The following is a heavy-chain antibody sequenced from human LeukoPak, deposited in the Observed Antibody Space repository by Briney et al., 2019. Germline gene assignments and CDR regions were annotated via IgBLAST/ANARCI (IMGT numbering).Heavy chain of an antibody. V-gene: IGHV4-30-4*01. CDR1: GGSIRDYY. D-gene: IGHD3-9*01. J-gene: IGHJ3*02. CDR2: IYYSGST. CDR3: ASLAIDYDILTGYIPDAFDI. Sequence: PSETLSLTCTVSGGSIRDYYWSWIRQPPGKGLEWIGYIYYSGSTYYDPSLKSRVMISVDASKNQFSLKLSSVTAADTAVYYCASLAIDYDILTGYIPDAFDIWGQGTMVTVSS.